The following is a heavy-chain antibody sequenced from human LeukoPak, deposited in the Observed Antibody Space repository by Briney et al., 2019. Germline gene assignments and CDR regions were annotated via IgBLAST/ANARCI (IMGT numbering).Heavy chain of an antibody. D-gene: IGHD5-12*01. CDR2: ISSSSSYI. V-gene: IGHV3-21*01. Sequence: GGSLRLSCAASGFTFSSYSMNWVRQAPGKGLEWVSSISSSSSYIYYADSVKGRFTISRDNAKNSLYLQMNSLRAEDTAMYYCAREGGRWLRSSYYFDYWGQGTLVTVSS. CDR1: GFTFSSYS. J-gene: IGHJ4*02. CDR3: AREGGRWLRSSYYFDY.